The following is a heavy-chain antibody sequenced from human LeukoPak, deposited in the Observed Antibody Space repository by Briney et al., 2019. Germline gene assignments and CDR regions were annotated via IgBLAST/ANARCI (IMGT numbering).Heavy chain of an antibody. CDR2: IRYDGSNK. V-gene: IGHV3-30*02. D-gene: IGHD3-22*01. Sequence: GGSLRLSCAASGFTFSSYGMHWVRQAPGKGLEWVAFIRYDGSNKYYADSVKGRFTISRDNSKNTLYLQMNSLRAEDTAVYYCAKADYYDSSGYSPWGQGTLVTVSS. CDR1: GFTFSSYG. CDR3: AKADYYDSSGYSP. J-gene: IGHJ4*02.